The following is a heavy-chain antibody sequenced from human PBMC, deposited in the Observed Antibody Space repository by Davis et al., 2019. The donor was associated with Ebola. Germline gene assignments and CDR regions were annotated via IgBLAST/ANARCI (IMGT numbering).Heavy chain of an antibody. V-gene: IGHV4-34*01. Sequence: SETLSLTCAVYGGSFSGYYWSWIRQPPGKGLEWIGEINHSGSTNYNPSLKSRVTISVDTSKNQFSLKLSSVTAADTAVYYCARLRLVYYGMDVWGQGTTVTVSS. D-gene: IGHD3-16*01. CDR1: GGSFSGYY. J-gene: IGHJ6*02. CDR3: ARLRLVYYGMDV. CDR2: INHSGST.